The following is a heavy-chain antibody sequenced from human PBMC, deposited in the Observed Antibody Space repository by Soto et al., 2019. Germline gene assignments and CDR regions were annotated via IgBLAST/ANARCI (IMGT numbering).Heavy chain of an antibody. J-gene: IGHJ3*02. Sequence: SSVKVSCKASGGTFSSYTISWVRQAPGQGLEWMGRIIPILGIANYAQKFQGRVTITADKSTSTAYMELSSLRSEDTAVYYCARGTPASGNAFDIWGQGTMVTVSS. CDR3: ARGTPASGNAFDI. CDR2: IIPILGIA. CDR1: GGTFSSYT. V-gene: IGHV1-69*02. D-gene: IGHD2-15*01.